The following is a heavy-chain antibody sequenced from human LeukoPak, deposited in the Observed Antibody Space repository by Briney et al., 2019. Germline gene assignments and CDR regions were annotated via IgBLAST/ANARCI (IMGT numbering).Heavy chain of an antibody. CDR3: ASGSGGSYYFDY. Sequence: GGSLRLSCAASGFTFSSYAMHWVRQAPGKGLEWVAVISYDGSNKYYADSVKGRFTISRDNAKNSLCLQMISLRAEDTAVYYCASGSGGSYYFDYWGQGTLVTFSS. J-gene: IGHJ4*02. CDR2: ISYDGSNK. V-gene: IGHV3-30-3*01. D-gene: IGHD2-15*01. CDR1: GFTFSSYA.